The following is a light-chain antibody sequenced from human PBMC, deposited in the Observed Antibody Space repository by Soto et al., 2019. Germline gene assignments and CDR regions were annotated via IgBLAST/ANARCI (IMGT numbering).Light chain of an antibody. J-gene: IGKJ5*01. CDR3: QQYNNYIT. V-gene: IGKV3-15*01. CDR1: QSVSNN. Sequence: EIMMTQSPVTLSVSLGERATLSCRAGQSVSNNLAWYQQKPGQAPRLLIYGASTRATGIPARFSGSGSGTEFTLTISSLQSEDFAVYFCQQYNNYITFGQGTRLEIK. CDR2: GAS.